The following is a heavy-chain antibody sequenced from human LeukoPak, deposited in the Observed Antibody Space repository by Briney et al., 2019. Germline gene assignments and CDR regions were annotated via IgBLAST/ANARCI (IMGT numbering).Heavy chain of an antibody. CDR3: ARHYCSSTSCAFDY. D-gene: IGHD2-2*01. Sequence: SGTLSLTCAVSGDSIRSSYWWSWVRQPPGKGLEWIGSIYYSGSTYYNPSLKSRVTISVDTSKNQFSLKLSSVTAADTAVYYCARHYCSSTSCAFDYWGQGTLVTVSS. J-gene: IGHJ4*02. CDR2: IYYSGST. V-gene: IGHV4-39*01. CDR1: GDSIRSSYW.